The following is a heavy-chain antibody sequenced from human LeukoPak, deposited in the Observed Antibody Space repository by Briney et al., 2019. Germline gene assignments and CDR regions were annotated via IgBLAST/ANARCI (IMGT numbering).Heavy chain of an antibody. CDR1: GFTFSSYW. Sequence: GGSLRLSCAASGFTFSSYWMSWARQAPGKGLEWVANIKPDGSESYYGDSVKGRFTMSRDNAKNSLYLQIISLRAEDTAVYYCARWGYNYGLDYWGQGTLVTVSS. V-gene: IGHV3-7*01. CDR2: IKPDGSES. CDR3: ARWGYNYGLDY. D-gene: IGHD5-18*01. J-gene: IGHJ4*02.